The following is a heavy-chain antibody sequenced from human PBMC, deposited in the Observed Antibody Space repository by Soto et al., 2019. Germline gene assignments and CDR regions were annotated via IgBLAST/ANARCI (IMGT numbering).Heavy chain of an antibody. CDR1: GFTFSNAW. V-gene: IGHV3-15*01. CDR2: IKSKTDGGTT. CDR3: TTQIPVSMLDAFDI. Sequence: GGSLRLSCAASGFTFSNAWMSWVRQAPGKGLEWVGRIKSKTDGGTTDYAAPVKGRFTISRDDSKNTLYLQMNSLKTEDTAVYYCTTQIPVSMLDAFDIWGQGTMVTVSS. J-gene: IGHJ3*02. D-gene: IGHD3-10*02.